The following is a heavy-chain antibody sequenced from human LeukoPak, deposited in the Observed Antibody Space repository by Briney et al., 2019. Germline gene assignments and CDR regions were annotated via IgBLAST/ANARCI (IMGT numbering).Heavy chain of an antibody. CDR1: TGSMPTYY. V-gene: IGHV4-59*08. CDR3: ARLVYDTSDYDYFDH. D-gene: IGHD3-22*01. CDR2: IWNSGIT. Sequence: SSQTLSLTCTVSTGSMPTYYWSWIRQPPGKGLEWIGFIWNSGITNYNPSLKGRIAISAYTAKSQYSLKLSSVNAADTAVYYCARLVYDTSDYDYFDHWGQGTLVTVSS. J-gene: IGHJ4*02.